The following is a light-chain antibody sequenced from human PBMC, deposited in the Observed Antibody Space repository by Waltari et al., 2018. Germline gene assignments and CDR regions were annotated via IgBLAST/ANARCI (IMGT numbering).Light chain of an antibody. CDR2: RNT. V-gene: IGLV1-47*01. CDR1: MSNFGSNY. Sequence: QSVLIQPPSASETPGQRVTLPCSGSMSNFGSNYVCGYQHLPGTAPELLIYRNTQRPSGVPDRFSGSKSDTSASLAISGLRSEDEADYYCAAWDDSLRAWVFGGGTKLTVL. CDR3: AAWDDSLRAWV. J-gene: IGLJ3*02.